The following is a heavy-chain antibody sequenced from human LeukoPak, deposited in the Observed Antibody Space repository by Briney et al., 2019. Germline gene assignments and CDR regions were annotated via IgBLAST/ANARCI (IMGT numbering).Heavy chain of an antibody. J-gene: IGHJ5*02. CDR3: AEFGGVTGRGWGWFDP. D-gene: IGHD1-20*01. V-gene: IGHV3-9*03. Sequence: GGSLRLSCAASCFNFSVFVILLVGQATGKGLEWVSGISWNSGNIGYADSVKGRFTISRDNAKISLYLQMFSLRVNDMAFYYCAEFGGVTGRGWGWFDPWGQGTLVTVSS. CDR1: CFNFSVFV. CDR2: ISWNSGNI.